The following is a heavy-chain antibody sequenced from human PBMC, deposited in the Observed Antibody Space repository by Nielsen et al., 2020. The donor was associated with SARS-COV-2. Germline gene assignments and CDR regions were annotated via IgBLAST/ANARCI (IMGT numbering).Heavy chain of an antibody. CDR2: ITYVGDNE. CDR3: ARETLDHTSSFVDH. V-gene: IGHV3-30-3*01. J-gene: IGHJ5*02. Sequence: GGSLRPSFAASGFTFSTFPMHWVRQAPGKGLEWLAIITYVGDNEHYADSVKGRFSVSRDNSKETLHLQMNSLNPEDTGVYFCARETLDHTSSFVDHWGQGTLVTVSS. CDR1: GFTFSTFP. D-gene: IGHD1-1*01.